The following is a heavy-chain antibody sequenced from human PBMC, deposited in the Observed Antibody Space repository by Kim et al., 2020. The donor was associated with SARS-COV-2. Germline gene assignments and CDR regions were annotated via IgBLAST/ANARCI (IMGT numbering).Heavy chain of an antibody. J-gene: IGHJ4*02. CDR3: AADDLREGY. D-gene: IGHD1-26*01. Sequence: KTNYAQKFQERVTITRDMSTSTAYMELNSLRSEDTAVYYCAADDLREGYWGQGTLVTVSS. CDR2: KT. V-gene: IGHV1-58*01.